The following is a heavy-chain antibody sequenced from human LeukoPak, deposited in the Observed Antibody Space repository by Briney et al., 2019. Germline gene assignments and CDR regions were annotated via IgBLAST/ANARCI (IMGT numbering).Heavy chain of an antibody. CDR1: GFTFSSSA. Sequence: GGSLRLSCAASGFTFSSSAMSWVRQAPGKGLDWVSVISGSGGSTYYADSVKGRFTISRDNSENTLSLQMNSLRAEDTAVYYCAKVYYDNSGYYYYFDYWGQETLVTVSS. D-gene: IGHD3-22*01. J-gene: IGHJ4*02. CDR2: ISGSGGST. V-gene: IGHV3-23*01. CDR3: AKVYYDNSGYYYYFDY.